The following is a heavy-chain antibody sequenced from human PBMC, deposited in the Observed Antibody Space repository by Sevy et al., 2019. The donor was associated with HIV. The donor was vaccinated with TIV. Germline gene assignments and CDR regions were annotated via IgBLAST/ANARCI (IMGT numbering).Heavy chain of an antibody. J-gene: IGHJ6*02. CDR3: ARDSYDFWSGYYYYYYGMDV. D-gene: IGHD3-3*01. V-gene: IGHV4-4*07. Sequence: SETLSLTCTVSGGSISSYYWSWIRQPAGKGLEWIGRIYTSGSTNYNPSLKSRVTMSVDTSKNQFSLKLGSVTAADTAVYYCARDSYDFWSGYYYYYYGMDVWGQGTTVTVSS. CDR1: GGSISSYY. CDR2: IYTSGST.